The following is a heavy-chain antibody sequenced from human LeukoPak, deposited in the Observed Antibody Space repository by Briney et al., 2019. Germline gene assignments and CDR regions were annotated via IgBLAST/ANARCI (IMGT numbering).Heavy chain of an antibody. D-gene: IGHD3-9*01. CDR2: ISSSGSNI. CDR3: ARTAFDWSQVGGNWFDP. J-gene: IGHJ5*02. CDR1: GFTFSSYS. Sequence: GGSLRLSCAASGFTFSSYSLNWVRQAPGKGLEWISYISSSGSNIAYADSVEGRFTISRDNGKNSLYLQMNSLRAEDMAVYYCARTAFDWSQVGGNWFDPWGQGTLVTVSS. V-gene: IGHV3-48*04.